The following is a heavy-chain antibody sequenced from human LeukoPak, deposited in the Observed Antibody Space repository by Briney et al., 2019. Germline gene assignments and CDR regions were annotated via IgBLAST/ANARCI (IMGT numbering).Heavy chain of an antibody. J-gene: IGHJ4*02. CDR2: IYHSGST. Sequence: SETLSLTCTVSGGSISNYYWSWIRQPPGKGLEWIGIIYHSGSTYYNPSLKSRVTISVDTSKNQFSLKLSSVTAADTAVYYCAREVAYWGQGTLVTVSS. V-gene: IGHV4-59*12. CDR1: GGSISNYY. CDR3: AREVAY.